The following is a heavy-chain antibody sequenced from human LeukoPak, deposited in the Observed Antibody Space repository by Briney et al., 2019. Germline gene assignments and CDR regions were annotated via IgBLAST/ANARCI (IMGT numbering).Heavy chain of an antibody. J-gene: IGHJ4*02. Sequence: SETLSLTCTVSGGSISSSSYYWGWIRQPPGKGLEWIGSIYYSGSTYYNPSLKSRVTISVDTSKNQFSLKLSSVTAADTAAYYCASLYSGYALGDYWGQGTLVTVSS. CDR1: GGSISSSSYY. CDR2: IYYSGST. V-gene: IGHV4-39*01. CDR3: ASLYSGYALGDY. D-gene: IGHD5-12*01.